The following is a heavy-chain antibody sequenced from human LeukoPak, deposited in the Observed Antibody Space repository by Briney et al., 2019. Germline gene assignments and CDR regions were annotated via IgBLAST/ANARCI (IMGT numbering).Heavy chain of an antibody. J-gene: IGHJ6*04. CDR2: MGGGNT. Sequence: GGSLRLSCAASGFTFSSYGMSWVRQAPGKGLEWVSAMGGGNTYYADSVKGRFTISRDNAKNSLYLQMNSLRAEDTAVYYCAELGITMIGGVWGKGTTVTISS. CDR1: GFTFSSYG. D-gene: IGHD3-10*02. V-gene: IGHV3-23*01. CDR3: AELGITMIGGV.